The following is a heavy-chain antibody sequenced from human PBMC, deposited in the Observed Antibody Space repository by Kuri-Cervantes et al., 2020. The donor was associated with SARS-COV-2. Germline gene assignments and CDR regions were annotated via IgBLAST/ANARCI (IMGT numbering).Heavy chain of an antibody. CDR2: IRSKAYGGTT. Sequence: GESLKISCAASGFTFSSYSMNWVRQTPGKGLEWVGFIRSKAYGGTTEYAASVKGRFTTSRDDSKSIAYLQMNSLKTEDTAVYYCTREGFPYYYYMDVWGKGTTVTVSS. J-gene: IGHJ6*03. CDR1: GFTFSSYS. V-gene: IGHV3-49*04. CDR3: TREGFPYYYYMDV. D-gene: IGHD3-3*01.